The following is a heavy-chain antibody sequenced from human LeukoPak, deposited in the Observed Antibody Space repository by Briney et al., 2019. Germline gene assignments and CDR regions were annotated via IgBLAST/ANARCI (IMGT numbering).Heavy chain of an antibody. V-gene: IGHV1-69*01. CDR3: ARERTSGYGGGYYYYGMDV. Sequence: ASVKVSCKASGGTFSSYAISWVRQAPGQGLEWMGGIIPIFGTANYAQKFQGRVTITADESTSTAYMELSSLRSEDTAVYYCARERTSGYGGGYYYYGMDVWGQGTTVTVSS. D-gene: IGHD5-12*01. CDR1: GGTFSSYA. J-gene: IGHJ6*02. CDR2: IIPIFGTA.